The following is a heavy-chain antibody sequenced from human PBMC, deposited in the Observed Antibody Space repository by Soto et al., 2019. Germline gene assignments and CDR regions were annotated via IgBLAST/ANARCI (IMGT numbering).Heavy chain of an antibody. CDR3: VSGSSPYWFDP. CDR2: LYWDDDK. J-gene: IGHJ5*02. V-gene: IGHV2-5*04. Sequence: QITLKESGPTLVKPTQTPTLTCTFSGFSLSTTGAGVGWIPQPPGKALEWLALLYWDDDKRYSPSLKCRLTITKDTRKSQVVLTMSNMDPMDTGTYFCVSGSSPYWFDPWAQGILVIFSS. D-gene: IGHD3-10*01. CDR1: GFSLSTTGAG.